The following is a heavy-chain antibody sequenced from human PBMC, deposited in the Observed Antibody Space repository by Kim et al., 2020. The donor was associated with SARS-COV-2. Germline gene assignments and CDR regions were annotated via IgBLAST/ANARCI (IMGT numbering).Heavy chain of an antibody. CDR2: INTNTGNP. CDR1: GYIFSIYA. J-gene: IGHJ3*02. V-gene: IGHV7-4-1*02. CDR3: ARALDAFDI. Sequence: ASVKVSCKASGYIFSIYAMNWVRQAPGQGLEWMGWINTNTGNPTYAQGFTGRFVFSLDTSVSTAYMQISSLKAEDTAVYYCARALDAFDIWGQGTMVTVSS.